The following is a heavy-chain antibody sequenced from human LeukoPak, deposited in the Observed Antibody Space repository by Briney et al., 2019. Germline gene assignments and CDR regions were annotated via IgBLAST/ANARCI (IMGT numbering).Heavy chain of an antibody. CDR2: IIPILGIA. J-gene: IGHJ4*02. V-gene: IGHV1-69*04. D-gene: IGHD4-11*01. CDR3: ARDLATVLSYSSFDY. Sequence: ASVKVSCKASGGTFSSYAISWVRQAPGQGLEWMGRIIPILGIANYAQKFQGRVTITADKSTSTAYMELSSLRSEDTAVYYCARDLATVLSYSSFDYWGQGTLVTVSS. CDR1: GGTFSSYA.